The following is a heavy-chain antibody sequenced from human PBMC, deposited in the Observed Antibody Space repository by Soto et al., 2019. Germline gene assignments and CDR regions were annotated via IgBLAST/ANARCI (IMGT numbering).Heavy chain of an antibody. D-gene: IGHD3-22*01. CDR3: ARGPSDYYDSSGYYSQFDY. J-gene: IGHJ4*02. CDR2: IYYRGST. V-gene: IGHV4-31*03. Sequence: QVQLQESGPGLVKPSQTLSLTCTVSGGSISSGGYYWSWIRQHPGKGLEWFGYIYYRGSTYYNPSLASRVTISVDTSKNQFSLKLSSVTAADTAVYYCARGPSDYYDSSGYYSQFDYWGQGTLVTVSS. CDR1: GGSISSGGYY.